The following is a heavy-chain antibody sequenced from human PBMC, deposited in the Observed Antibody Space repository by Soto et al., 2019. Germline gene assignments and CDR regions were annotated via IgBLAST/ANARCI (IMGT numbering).Heavy chain of an antibody. D-gene: IGHD5-18*01. Sequence: PGGSLRLSCAASGFTFSSYAMHWVRQAPGKGLEWVAVISYDGSNKYYADSVKGRFTISRDNSKNTLYLQMNSLRAEDTAVYYCERTVDKAMVTDIDYYGRDVWGQGTTVTVSS. CDR3: ERTVDKAMVTDIDYYGRDV. CDR1: GFTFSSYA. J-gene: IGHJ6*02. V-gene: IGHV3-30-3*01. CDR2: ISYDGSNK.